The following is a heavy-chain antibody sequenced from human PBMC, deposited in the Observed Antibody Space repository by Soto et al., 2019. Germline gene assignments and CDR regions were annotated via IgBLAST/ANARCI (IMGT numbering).Heavy chain of an antibody. J-gene: IGHJ3*02. CDR1: GGTFSTYA. D-gene: IGHD3-22*01. CDR2: IIPIFPTT. Sequence: GASVKVSCKASGGTFSTYAISWVRQAPGQGLEWMGGIIPIFPTTNYTQNFQGRVTITADESTRTAYMELSSLRSEDTAVYYCAREARALLGYDAFDIWGQGTMVTVS. V-gene: IGHV1-69*13. CDR3: AREARALLGYDAFDI.